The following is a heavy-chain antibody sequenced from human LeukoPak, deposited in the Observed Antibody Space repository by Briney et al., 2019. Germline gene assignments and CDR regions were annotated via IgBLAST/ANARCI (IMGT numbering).Heavy chain of an antibody. D-gene: IGHD2-8*01. V-gene: IGHV4-59*12. Sequence: TSETLSLTCTVSGGSISSYYWSWIRQPPGKGLEWIGYIYYSGSTNYNPSLKSRVTISVDTSKNQFSLKLSSVTAADTAVYYCARGNGEDDAFDIWGQGTMVTVSS. CDR2: IYYSGST. J-gene: IGHJ3*02. CDR3: ARGNGEDDAFDI. CDR1: GGSISSYY.